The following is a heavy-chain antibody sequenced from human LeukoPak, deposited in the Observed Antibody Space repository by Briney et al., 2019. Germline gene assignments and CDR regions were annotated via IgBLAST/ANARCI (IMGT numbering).Heavy chain of an antibody. CDR1: GYTFTSYY. CDR3: ARGLLYSSSWYPNWFDP. J-gene: IGHJ5*02. CDR2: INPSGGST. V-gene: IGHV1-46*01. D-gene: IGHD6-13*01. Sequence: GASVKVSCKASGYTFTSYYMHWVRQAPGQGLEWMGIINPSGGSTSYAQKFQGRVTMTRDMSTSTVYMELSSLRSEDTAVYYCARGLLYSSSWYPNWFDPWGQGTLVTVSS.